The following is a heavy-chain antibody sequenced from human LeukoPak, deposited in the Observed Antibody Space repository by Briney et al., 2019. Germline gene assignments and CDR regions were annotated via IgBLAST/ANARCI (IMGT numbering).Heavy chain of an antibody. CDR2: LSYDGSKE. D-gene: IGHD2-2*01. V-gene: IGHV3-30-3*01. CDR1: GFTFSDYA. Sequence: GGSLRLSCAASGFTFSDYAIHWVRQAPGKGLEWVALLSYDGSKEYYADSVKGRFTISRDNSKNTLYVQMNSLRAEDTAVYYCARGCSSTSCYVGYYYYMDVWGKGTTVTVSS. CDR3: ARGCSSTSCYVGYYYYMDV. J-gene: IGHJ6*03.